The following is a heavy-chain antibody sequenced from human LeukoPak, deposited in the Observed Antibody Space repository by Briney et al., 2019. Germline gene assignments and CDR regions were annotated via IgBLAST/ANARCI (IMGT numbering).Heavy chain of an antibody. CDR1: GFPFSNYA. Sequence: GGSLRLSCAASGFPFSNYAMNWVRQAPGKGLEWVAVISYDGSNEYYSDSVKGRFTISRDNSKSTVYLQMNSLRAEDTAVYYCARSYYATLTACDYWGQGTLVTVSS. CDR2: ISYDGSNE. J-gene: IGHJ4*02. CDR3: ARSYYATLTACDY. V-gene: IGHV3-30*04. D-gene: IGHD3-9*01.